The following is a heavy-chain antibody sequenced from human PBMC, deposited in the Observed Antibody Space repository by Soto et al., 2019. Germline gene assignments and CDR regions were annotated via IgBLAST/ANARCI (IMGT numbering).Heavy chain of an antibody. J-gene: IGHJ5*02. Sequence: GASVKVSCKASCYTFTSYGISWVRQAPGQGLEWMGWIIAYNRNTNYARKLQGRVTMTTDTSTSTAYMELRSLRSDDTAVYYCARVYCSSASCYGGLWNWFDPWGQGTLVTVSS. CDR1: CYTFTSYG. V-gene: IGHV1-18*01. CDR3: ARVYCSSASCYGGLWNWFDP. CDR2: IIAYNRNT. D-gene: IGHD2-2*01.